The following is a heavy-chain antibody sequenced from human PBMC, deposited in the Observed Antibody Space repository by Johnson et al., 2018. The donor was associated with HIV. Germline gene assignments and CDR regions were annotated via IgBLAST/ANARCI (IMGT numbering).Heavy chain of an antibody. CDR2: INWNGGST. Sequence: VQLVESGGRVVWPGGSLRLTCAASEFTFGDFGMNWVRQAPGKGLDWVANINWNGGSTPYADSVKGRFTISRDNAKNSLYLQMNSLRAEDTALYYCASTNIVATVGPLGAFDIWGQGTMVSVSS. CDR3: ASTNIVATVGPLGAFDI. D-gene: IGHD5-12*01. V-gene: IGHV3-20*04. CDR1: EFTFGDFG. J-gene: IGHJ3*02.